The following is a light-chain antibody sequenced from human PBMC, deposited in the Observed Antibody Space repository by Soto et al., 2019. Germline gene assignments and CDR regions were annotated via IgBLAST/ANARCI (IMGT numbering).Light chain of an antibody. J-gene: IGKJ1*01. V-gene: IGKV1-5*03. CDR3: QQYYSYPRT. Sequence: DIKMTQSPSSLSASVGRGLTSTCRASQSTSSYLAWYQQKPGTAPKLRIYQASSLENGAPSRVSGSGSGTDFTLTISCLQPEDFATYYCQQYYSYPRTFGQGTKVDIK. CDR2: QAS. CDR1: QSTSSY.